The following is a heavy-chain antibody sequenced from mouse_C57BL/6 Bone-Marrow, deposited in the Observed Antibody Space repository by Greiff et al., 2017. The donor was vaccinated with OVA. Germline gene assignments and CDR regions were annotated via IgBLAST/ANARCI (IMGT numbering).Heavy chain of an antibody. V-gene: IGHV1-69*01. CDR1: GYTFTSYW. CDR3: ARGEKLRSSYWYFDV. D-gene: IGHD1-1*01. Sequence: QVQLQQPGAELVMPGASVKLSCKASGYTFTSYWMHWVKQRPGQGLEWIGEIDPSDSYTNYNQQFKGKSTLTVDKSSSTAYMQLSSLTSEDSAVYYGARGEKLRSSYWYFDVWGTGTTVTVSS. J-gene: IGHJ1*03. CDR2: IDPSDSYT.